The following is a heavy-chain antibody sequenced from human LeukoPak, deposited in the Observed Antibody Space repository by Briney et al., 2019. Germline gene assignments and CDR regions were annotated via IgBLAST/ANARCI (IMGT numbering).Heavy chain of an antibody. J-gene: IGHJ5*02. CDR1: GASINTYY. V-gene: IGHV4-59*08. D-gene: IGHD1-20*01. Sequence: KPSETLSLTCTVSGASINTYYWSWIRQPPGKGLEWIGYIYYSGSTNYNPSLKSRVTISLDTSKNQVSLKLSSVTAADTAVYYCARHQYNWNLNWFDPWGQGTLVTVSS. CDR3: ARHQYNWNLNWFDP. CDR2: IYYSGST.